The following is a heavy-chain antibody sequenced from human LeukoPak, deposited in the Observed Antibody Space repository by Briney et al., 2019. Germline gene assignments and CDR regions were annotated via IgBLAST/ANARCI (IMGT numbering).Heavy chain of an antibody. V-gene: IGHV4-59*08. CDR3: ARGYSSWSEMINYYYYYYMDV. J-gene: IGHJ6*03. D-gene: IGHD6-13*01. Sequence: SETLSLTCTVSGGSISNYYWSWIRQPPGKALEWIGYMYYSGSTNYNPSLKSRVTISVDTSKNQFSLKLSSVTAADTAVYYCARGYSSWSEMINYYYYYYMDVWGKGTTVTVSS. CDR1: GGSISNYY. CDR2: MYYSGST.